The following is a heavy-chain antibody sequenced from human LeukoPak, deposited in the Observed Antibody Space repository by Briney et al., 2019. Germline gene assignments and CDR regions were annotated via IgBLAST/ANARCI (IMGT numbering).Heavy chain of an antibody. CDR3: ARLGWTAVGNY. CDR1: GGSISSYY. J-gene: IGHJ4*02. V-gene: IGHV4-59*01. D-gene: IGHD5-18*01. CDR2: IYYSGST. Sequence: SETLSLTCTVSGGSISSYYWSWIRQPPGKGLEWIGHIYYSGSTNYNPSLKSRVTISVDTSKNQFSLKLSSVTAADTAVYYCARLGWTAVGNYWGQGTLVTVSS.